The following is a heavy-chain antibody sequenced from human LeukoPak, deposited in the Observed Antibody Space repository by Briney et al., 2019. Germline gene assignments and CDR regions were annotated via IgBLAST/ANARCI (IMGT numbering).Heavy chain of an antibody. D-gene: IGHD6-19*01. CDR2: ISTGSTYI. CDR1: GFTFRTYS. Sequence: GGSLRLSCSASGFTFRTYSMNWVRQAPGKGLEWVSSISTGSTYIFYGDSVKGRFTISRDDADNSLYLQMNSLRAEDTAVYYCARTRDSSGCFDFWGQRTLVTVSS. V-gene: IGHV3-21*01. J-gene: IGHJ4*02. CDR3: ARTRDSSGCFDF.